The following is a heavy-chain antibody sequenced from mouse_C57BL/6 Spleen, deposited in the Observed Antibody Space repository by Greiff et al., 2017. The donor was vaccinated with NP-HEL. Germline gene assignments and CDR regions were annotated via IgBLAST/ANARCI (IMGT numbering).Heavy chain of an antibody. D-gene: IGHD2-4*01. CDR3: ARVYYDYERVDY. V-gene: IGHV1-55*01. J-gene: IGHJ2*01. Sequence: QVQLQQPGVELVKPGASVKMSCKASGYTFTSYWITWVKQRPGQGLEWIGDIYPGSGSTNYNEKFKSKATLTVDTSSSTAYMQLSSLTSEDSAVYYCARVYYDYERVDYWGQGTTLTVSS. CDR2: IYPGSGST. CDR1: GYTFTSYW.